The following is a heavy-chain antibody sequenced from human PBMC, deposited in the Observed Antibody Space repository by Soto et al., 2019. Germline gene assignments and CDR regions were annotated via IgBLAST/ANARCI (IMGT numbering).Heavy chain of an antibody. CDR1: GFTLSSYA. V-gene: IGHV3-64*01. J-gene: IGHJ6*03. CDR2: ISSNGVGT. D-gene: IGHD6-6*01. CDR3: ARRARPDFYYMDV. Sequence: GSLRLSCAASGFTLSSYAMDWVRQAPGKGLEYVSGISSNGVGTYYANSVQGRFTISRDNSKKTVYLQMGSLRPEDMAVYYCARRARPDFYYMDVWGKGTTVTVSS.